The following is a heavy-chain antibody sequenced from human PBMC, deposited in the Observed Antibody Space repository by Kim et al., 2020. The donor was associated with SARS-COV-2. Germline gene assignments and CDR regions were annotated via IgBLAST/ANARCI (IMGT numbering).Heavy chain of an antibody. Sequence: GGSLRLSCAASGFTVRSNYMNWVRQAPGKGLEWVSVMYSAGNTYYADAVKGRFTISRDNSKNTLYLQMNSLRAEDTAVYYCARENGGTYFIDYWGQGTL. CDR2: MYSAGNT. D-gene: IGHD1-26*01. V-gene: IGHV3-53*01. CDR1: GFTVRSNY. CDR3: ARENGGTYFIDY. J-gene: IGHJ4*02.